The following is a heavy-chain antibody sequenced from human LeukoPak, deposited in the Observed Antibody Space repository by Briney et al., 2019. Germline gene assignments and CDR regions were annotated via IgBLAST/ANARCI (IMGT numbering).Heavy chain of an antibody. CDR2: IYHSGST. D-gene: IGHD1-1*01. Sequence: PSETLSLTCAVSGGSISSSNWWSWVRQPPGKGLEWIGEIYHSGSTNSNPSLKSQVTISVDRSKNQFSLKLSSVTAADTAVYYCARGTTGTTNYYYGMDVWGQGTTVTVSS. V-gene: IGHV4-4*02. CDR3: ARGTTGTTNYYYGMDV. CDR1: GGSISSSNW. J-gene: IGHJ6*02.